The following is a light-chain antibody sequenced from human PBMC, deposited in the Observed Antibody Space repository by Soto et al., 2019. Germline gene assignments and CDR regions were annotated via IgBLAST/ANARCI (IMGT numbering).Light chain of an antibody. V-gene: IGKV3-20*01. CDR2: GAF. J-gene: IGKJ1*01. CDR3: QQYSTSPRT. CDR1: QSVSSNY. Sequence: EIVLTQSPGTLSLSPGEGSTLSCMASQSVSSNYLAWYQQKPGQAPRPLIYGAFSRATDAPDRFSGSESGTDFTLTIDRLAPEDSAVYYCQQYSTSPRTVGQGTKVEIK.